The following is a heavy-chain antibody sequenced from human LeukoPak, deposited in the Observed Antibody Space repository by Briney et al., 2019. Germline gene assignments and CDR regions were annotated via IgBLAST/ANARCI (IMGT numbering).Heavy chain of an antibody. CDR3: ARDVKYYYGSGSYSTAQHFDY. V-gene: IGHV3-9*01. J-gene: IGHJ4*02. D-gene: IGHD3-10*01. CDR2: ISWNSGSI. CDR1: GFTFDDYA. Sequence: PGRSLRLSCAASGFTFDDYAMHWVRQAPGKGLEWVSGISWNSGSIGYADSVKGRFTISRDNAKNSLYLQMNSLRAEDTAVYYCARDVKYYYGSGSYSTAQHFDYWGQGTLVTVSS.